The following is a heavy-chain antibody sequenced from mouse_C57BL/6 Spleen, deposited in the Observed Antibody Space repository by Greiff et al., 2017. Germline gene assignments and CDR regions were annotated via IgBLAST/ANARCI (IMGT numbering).Heavy chain of an antibody. D-gene: IGHD2-4*01. Sequence: VQLQQPGAELVKPGASVKLSCKASGYTFTSYWMHWVKQRPGQGLEWIGMIHPNSGSTNYNEKFKSKATLTVDKSSSTVYMQLSSLTSEDSAVYYCARRRVDYDGWFAYWGQGTLVTVSA. CDR2: IHPNSGST. CDR1: GYTFTSYW. V-gene: IGHV1-64*01. CDR3: ARRRVDYDGWFAY. J-gene: IGHJ3*01.